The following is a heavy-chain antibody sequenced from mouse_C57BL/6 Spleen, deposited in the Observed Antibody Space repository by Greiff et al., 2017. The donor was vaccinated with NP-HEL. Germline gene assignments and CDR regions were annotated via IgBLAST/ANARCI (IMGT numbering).Heavy chain of an antibody. J-gene: IGHJ2*01. CDR3: AGSCGSSLDY. D-gene: IGHD1-1*01. V-gene: IGHV1-54*01. Sequence: QVQLQQSGAELVRPGTSVKVSCKASGYAFTNYLIEWVKQRPGRGLEWIGVINPGSGGTNYNEKFKGKATLTADKASSTAYMQISSLTSEDSAVYFCAGSCGSSLDYWGKGTTLTVST. CDR1: GYAFTNYL. CDR2: INPGSGGT.